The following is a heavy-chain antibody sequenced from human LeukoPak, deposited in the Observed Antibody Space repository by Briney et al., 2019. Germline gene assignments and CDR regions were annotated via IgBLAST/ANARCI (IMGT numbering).Heavy chain of an antibody. J-gene: IGHJ4*02. D-gene: IGHD6-19*01. Sequence: GGSLRLSCAASGFTFSNHGMNWVRQAPGKGLEWVAVISYHGSDKYYADSVKGRFTISRDNSDYTVYLQMHSLRAEDTALYYCAKSTDTSGWTGFDSWGQGILVTVSS. CDR2: ISYHGSDK. CDR3: AKSTDTSGWTGFDS. CDR1: GFTFSNHG. V-gene: IGHV3-30*18.